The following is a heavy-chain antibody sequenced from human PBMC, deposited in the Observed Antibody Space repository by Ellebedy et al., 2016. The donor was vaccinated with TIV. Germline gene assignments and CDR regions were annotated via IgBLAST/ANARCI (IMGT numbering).Heavy chain of an antibody. CDR2: IIPIFGTA. Sequence: SVKVSXXASGGTFSSYAISWVRQAPGQGLEWMGGIIPIFGTANYAQKFQGRVTITADESTSTAYMELSSLRSEDTAVYYCARDHETYYYDSSGYYRLDYWGQGTLVTVSS. V-gene: IGHV1-69*13. J-gene: IGHJ4*02. D-gene: IGHD3-22*01. CDR3: ARDHETYYYDSSGYYRLDY. CDR1: GGTFSSYA.